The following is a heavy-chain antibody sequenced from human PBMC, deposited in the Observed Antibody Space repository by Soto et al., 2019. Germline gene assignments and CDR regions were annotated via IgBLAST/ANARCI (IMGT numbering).Heavy chain of an antibody. Sequence: QVQLQESGPGLVKPSQTLSLTCTVSGGSISSGGYYWSWIRQHPGKGLEWIGYIYYSGSTYYNPSLKSRVTISVDPSKNQCALKLSSVTAADTAVYYCARDRAGDFWSRGGFDPWGQGTLVTVSS. D-gene: IGHD3-3*01. J-gene: IGHJ5*02. V-gene: IGHV4-31*03. CDR3: ARDRAGDFWSRGGFDP. CDR1: GGSISSGGYY. CDR2: IYYSGST.